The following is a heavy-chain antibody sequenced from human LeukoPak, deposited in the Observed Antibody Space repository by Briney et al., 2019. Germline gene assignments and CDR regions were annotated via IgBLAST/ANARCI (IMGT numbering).Heavy chain of an antibody. V-gene: IGHV5-51*01. CDR3: ACLAVTTVHNDAFDI. J-gene: IGHJ3*02. CDR2: IYPGDSDT. Sequence: GESLKISCKGSGYSFTSYWIGWVRQMPGKGLEWMGIIYPGDSDTRYSPSFQGQVTISADKSISTAYLQWSSLKASDTAMYYCACLAVTTVHNDAFDIWGQGTMVTVSS. CDR1: GYSFTSYW. D-gene: IGHD4-17*01.